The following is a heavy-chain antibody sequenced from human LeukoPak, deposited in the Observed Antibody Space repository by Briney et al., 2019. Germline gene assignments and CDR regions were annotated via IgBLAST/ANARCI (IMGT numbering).Heavy chain of an antibody. CDR3: ARAGSGYYYDSRGWFDP. J-gene: IGHJ5*02. CDR1: GGSISSSSYY. D-gene: IGHD3-22*01. V-gene: IGHV4-39*07. CDR2: IYYSGST. Sequence: PSETLSLTCTVSGGSISSSSYYWGWIRQPPGKGLEWIGSIYYSGSTNYNPSLKSRVTISVDTSKNQFSLKLSSVTAADTAVYYCARAGSGYYYDSRGWFDPWGQGTLVTVSS.